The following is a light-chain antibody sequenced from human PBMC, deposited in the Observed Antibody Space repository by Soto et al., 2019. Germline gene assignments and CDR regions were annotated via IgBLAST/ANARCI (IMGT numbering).Light chain of an antibody. CDR3: QQYNNWPT. Sequence: EIVMTKSPATLSVSPGERATLSCRASQSVSSNLAWYQQKPGQAPRLLIYGASTRATGIPARFSGSGSGTEFTLTISSLQSEYFAVSYCQQYNNWPTFGQGTLLEIK. V-gene: IGKV3-15*01. CDR1: QSVSSN. CDR2: GAS. J-gene: IGKJ5*01.